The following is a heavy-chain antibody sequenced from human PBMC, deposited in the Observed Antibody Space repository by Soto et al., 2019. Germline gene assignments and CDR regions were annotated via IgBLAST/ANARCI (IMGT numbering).Heavy chain of an antibody. CDR3: ARGIVVVSMDV. J-gene: IGHJ6*02. D-gene: IGHD2-21*01. CDR1: GCSISSGGYY. V-gene: IGHV4-31*03. Sequence: SGTLSLTCTFSGCSISSGGYYWSWIRQHPGKGLEWIGYIYYSGSTYYNPSLKSRVTISVDTSKNQFSLKLSSVTAADTAVYYCARGIVVVSMDVWGQGTTVT. CDR2: IYYSGST.